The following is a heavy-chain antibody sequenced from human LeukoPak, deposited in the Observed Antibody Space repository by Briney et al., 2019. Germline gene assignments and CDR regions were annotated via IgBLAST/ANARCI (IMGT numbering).Heavy chain of an antibody. J-gene: IGHJ3*02. D-gene: IGHD3-22*01. CDR3: ARTGSYYDSSGENAFDI. Sequence: GGSLRLSCAASGFTFSSYEMNWVRQAPGKGLEWVSSISSSSSYIYYADSVKGRFTISRDNAKNSPYLQMNSLRAEDTAVYYCARTGSYYDSSGENAFDIWGQGTMVTVSS. CDR1: GFTFSSYE. CDR2: ISSSSSYI. V-gene: IGHV3-21*01.